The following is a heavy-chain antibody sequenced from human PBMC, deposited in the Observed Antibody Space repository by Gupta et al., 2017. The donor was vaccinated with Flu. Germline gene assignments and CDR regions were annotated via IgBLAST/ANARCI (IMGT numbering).Heavy chain of an antibody. V-gene: IGHV1-2*06. Sequence: APGQGLEWMGRINPNSGGTNYAQKFQGRVTMTRDTSISTAYMELSRLRSDDTAVYYCARGYPRRADRNWFDPWGQGTLVTVSS. CDR2: INPNSGGT. D-gene: IGHD2-2*02. CDR3: ARGYPRRADRNWFDP. J-gene: IGHJ5*02.